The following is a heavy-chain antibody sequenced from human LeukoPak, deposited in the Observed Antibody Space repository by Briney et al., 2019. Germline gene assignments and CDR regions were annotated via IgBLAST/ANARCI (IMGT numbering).Heavy chain of an antibody. CDR2: INSDETST. CDR1: GFTFSSYW. D-gene: IGHD2-15*01. Sequence: GGSLRLSCAASGFTFSSYWMHWVRQAPGKGLVWVSRINSDETSTSYADPVKGRFTISRDNAQKTLYLQMNSLRAEDTAVYYCATSTYCSGGSCYSRTFQYWGQGTLVTVSS. V-gene: IGHV3-74*01. CDR3: ATSTYCSGGSCYSRTFQY. J-gene: IGHJ4*02.